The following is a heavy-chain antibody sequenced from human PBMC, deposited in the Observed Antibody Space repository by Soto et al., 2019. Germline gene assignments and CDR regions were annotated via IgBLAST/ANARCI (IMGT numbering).Heavy chain of an antibody. Sequence: SETPSLTCTVSGCSISSYYWSWIRQPPGKGLEWIGYIYYSGSTNYNPSLKSRVTISVDTSKNQFSLKLNSMTAADTAVYYCARHNYGSGSTYFDYWGQGTLVTVS. D-gene: IGHD3-10*01. CDR1: GCSISSYY. J-gene: IGHJ4*02. CDR2: IYYSGST. V-gene: IGHV4-59*08. CDR3: ARHNYGSGSTYFDY.